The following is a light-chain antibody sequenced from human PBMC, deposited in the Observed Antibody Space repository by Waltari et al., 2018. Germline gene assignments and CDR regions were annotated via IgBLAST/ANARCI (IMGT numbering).Light chain of an antibody. J-gene: IGLJ2*01. CDR2: DTT. Sequence: QAVVTQEPSVTVSPGGTLTLTCGSSTGTVTNNHYPYCFQQKPGQAPRTLIYDTTTKYSWTPARFSGSLLGGQAALTLSGGQPEDEAEYYCLLSFGITQIFGGGIKLTVL. V-gene: IGLV7-46*01. CDR1: TGTVTNNHY. CDR3: LLSFGITQI.